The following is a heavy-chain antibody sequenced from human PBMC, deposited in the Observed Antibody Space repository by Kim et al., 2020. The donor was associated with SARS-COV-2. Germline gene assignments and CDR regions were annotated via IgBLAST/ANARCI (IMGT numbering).Heavy chain of an antibody. CDR3: AKYGWSSSFFFGYFDS. D-gene: IGHD3-3*01. CDR2: ISASDAAT. J-gene: IGHJ4*02. Sequence: GGSLRLSCAGSAFTFNKFAMAWVSQAQGKGLEWVAGISASDAATYYADSGKGRFTISRDNSNNTLNRQMNSLRVEDSATHYCAKYGWSSSFFFGYFDSWGQGSLVTGSS. V-gene: IGHV3-23*01. CDR1: AFTFNKFA.